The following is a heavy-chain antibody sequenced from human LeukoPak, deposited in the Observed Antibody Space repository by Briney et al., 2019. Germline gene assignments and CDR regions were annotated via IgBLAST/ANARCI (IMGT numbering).Heavy chain of an antibody. CDR2: IYYSGST. D-gene: IGHD2-15*01. J-gene: IGHJ4*02. Sequence: SETLSLTCTVSGGSISSSSYCWGWIRQPPGKGLEWIGSIYYSGSTYYNPSLKSRVTISVDTSKNQFSLKLSSVTAADTAVYYCASIYCSGGSCYGFDYWGQGTLVTVSS. CDR3: ASIYCSGGSCYGFDY. CDR1: GGSISSSSYC. V-gene: IGHV4-39*01.